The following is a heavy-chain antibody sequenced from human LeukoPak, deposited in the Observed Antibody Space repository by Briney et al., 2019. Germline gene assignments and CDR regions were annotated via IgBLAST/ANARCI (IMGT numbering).Heavy chain of an antibody. J-gene: IGHJ3*02. CDR3: ASGGATNAFDI. Sequence: SETLSLTCTVSGGSISSYYWSWIRQPPGKGLEWIGYIYYSGSTYYNPSLKSRVTISVDTSKNQFSLKLSSVTAADTAVYYCASGGATNAFDIWGQGTMVTVSS. CDR2: IYYSGST. D-gene: IGHD2-15*01. V-gene: IGHV4-59*06. CDR1: GGSISSYY.